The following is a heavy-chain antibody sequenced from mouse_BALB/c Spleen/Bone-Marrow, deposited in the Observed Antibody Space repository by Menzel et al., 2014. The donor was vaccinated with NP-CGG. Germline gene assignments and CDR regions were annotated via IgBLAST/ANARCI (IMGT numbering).Heavy chain of an antibody. J-gene: IGHJ1*01. CDR2: ISNLAYSI. D-gene: IGHD3-1*01. CDR1: GFTFSDYG. V-gene: IGHV5-15*02. Sequence: EVQRVESGGGLVQPGGSRKLSCAASGFTFSDYGMAWVRQAPGKGPEWVAFISNLAYSIYYADTVTGRFTISREDAKNTLYLEMSSLGSEDTAMYYCARDRGRYRYFDVWGAGTTVTVSS. CDR3: ARDRGRYRYFDV.